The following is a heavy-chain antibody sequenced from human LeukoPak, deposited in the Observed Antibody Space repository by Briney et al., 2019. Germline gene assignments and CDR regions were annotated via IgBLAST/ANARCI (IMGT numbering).Heavy chain of an antibody. CDR2: IDASGST. V-gene: IGHV4-4*07. CDR3: ARKVGDT. Sequence: SETLSLTCTVSGASVSSYYWIWIRQPAGRGLEWIGRIDASGSTNYNPSLKSRVTMSVDSSKNQFSLKVSSVTAADTAVYYCARKVGDTRGQGTMVTVSS. CDR1: GASVSSYY. J-gene: IGHJ3*02.